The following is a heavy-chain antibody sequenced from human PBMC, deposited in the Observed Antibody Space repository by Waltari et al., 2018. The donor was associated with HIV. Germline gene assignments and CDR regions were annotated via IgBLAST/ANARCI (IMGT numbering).Heavy chain of an antibody. D-gene: IGHD2-15*01. CDR1: GYTFTSCD. J-gene: IGHJ4*02. Sequence: QVQLVQSGAEVRKPGASLKVSCKASGYTFTSCDVNWVRQAPGQGPEWMGWVNPYSGNTGYAKNCQGRVTMTRNTSISTAYMELSGLRSEDTAVYYCARGAPGHYCSGGSCPYFDYWGQGSLVTVSS. CDR3: ARGAPGHYCSGGSCPYFDY. V-gene: IGHV1-8*02. CDR2: VNPYSGNT.